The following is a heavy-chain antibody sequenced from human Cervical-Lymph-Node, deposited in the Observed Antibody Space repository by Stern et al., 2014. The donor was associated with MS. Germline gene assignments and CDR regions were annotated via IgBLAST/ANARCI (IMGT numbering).Heavy chain of an antibody. J-gene: IGHJ4*02. CDR1: GYTFTNYY. CDR2: INPNGSVT. CDR3: TRAVGGVGRE. D-gene: IGHD3-16*01. V-gene: IGHV1-46*01. Sequence: VQLVESGPEVKKPGASVMVSCKTSGYTFTNYYIHWVRQAPGQGLEWMGIINPNGSVTASAQKFQGRLTMTRDTSTTTDYMRLITLTSEDTAMYYCTRAVGGVGREWGQGTLVFVSS.